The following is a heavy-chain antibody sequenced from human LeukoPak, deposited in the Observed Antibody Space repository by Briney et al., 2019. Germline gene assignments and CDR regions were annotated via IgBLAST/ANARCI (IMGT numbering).Heavy chain of an antibody. J-gene: IGHJ6*03. V-gene: IGHV4-39*07. Sequence: SETLSLTCTVSGGSISSSSYYWGWIRQPPGKGLEWIGSIYYSGSTYYNPSLKSRVTISVDTSKNQFSLKLSSVTAADTAVYYCARVNYGEYYYYYCMDVWGKGTTVTVSS. D-gene: IGHD3-10*01. CDR2: IYYSGST. CDR3: ARVNYGEYYYYYCMDV. CDR1: GGSISSSSYY.